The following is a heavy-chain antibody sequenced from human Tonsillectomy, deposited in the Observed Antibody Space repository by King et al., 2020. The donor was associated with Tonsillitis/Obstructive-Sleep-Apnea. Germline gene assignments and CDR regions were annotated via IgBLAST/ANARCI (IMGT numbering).Heavy chain of an antibody. CDR3: AADMMITFGGVIVP. D-gene: IGHD3-16*01. Sequence: QLVQSGPEVKKPGTSVKVSCKASGFTFTSSAVQWVRQARGQRLEWIGWIVVGRGNTNYAQKFQERVTITRDMSTSPAYMELSSLRSEDTAVYYCAADMMITFGGVIVPWGQGTLVTVSS. CDR2: IVVGRGNT. J-gene: IGHJ5*02. CDR1: GFTFTSSA. V-gene: IGHV1-58*01.